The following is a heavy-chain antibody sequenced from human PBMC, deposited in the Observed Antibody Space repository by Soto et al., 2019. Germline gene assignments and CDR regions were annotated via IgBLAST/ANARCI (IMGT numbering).Heavy chain of an antibody. CDR2: ISYDGSNK. V-gene: IGHV3-30*18. D-gene: IGHD5-12*01. Sequence: QVQLVESGGGVVQPGRSLRLSCAASGFTFSSYGMHWVRQAPGKGLEWVAVISYDGSNKYYADSVKGRFTISRDNSKNTLYPQMNSLRAEDTAVYYCAKDPDSGYDGNDDYWGQGTLVTVSS. CDR1: GFTFSSYG. J-gene: IGHJ4*02. CDR3: AKDPDSGYDGNDDY.